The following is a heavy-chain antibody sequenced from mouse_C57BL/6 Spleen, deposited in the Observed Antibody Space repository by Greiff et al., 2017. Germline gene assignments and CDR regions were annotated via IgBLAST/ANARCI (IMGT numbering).Heavy chain of an antibody. D-gene: IGHD1-1*01. CDR1: GFNIKDYY. J-gene: IGHJ4*01. CDR3: TTVYYDSSYDAMDY. Sequence: EVKLMESGAELVRPGASVKLSCTASGFNIKDYYMHWVKQRPEQGLEWIGRIDPEDGDTEYAPKFQGKATMTADTSSNTAYLQLSSLTSEDTAVYYCTTVYYDSSYDAMDYWGQGTSVTVSS. V-gene: IGHV14-1*01. CDR2: IDPEDGDT.